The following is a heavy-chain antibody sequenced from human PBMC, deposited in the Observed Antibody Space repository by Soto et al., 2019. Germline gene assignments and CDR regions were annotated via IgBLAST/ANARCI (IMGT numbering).Heavy chain of an antibody. J-gene: IGHJ5*02. V-gene: IGHV4-34*01. CDR1: GGSFSGYY. D-gene: IGHD3-10*01. CDR3: ARGEISGYGSGSYYRRHTEPFDP. Sequence: QVQLQQWGAGLLKPSETLSLTCAVYGGSFSGYYWSWIRQPQGKGLKWIGEINHSESTNSNPSPKSRVTISVDTSKNQFSLKLSSVTAADTAVYYCARGEISGYGSGSYYRRHTEPFDPWGQGTLVTVSS. CDR2: INHSEST.